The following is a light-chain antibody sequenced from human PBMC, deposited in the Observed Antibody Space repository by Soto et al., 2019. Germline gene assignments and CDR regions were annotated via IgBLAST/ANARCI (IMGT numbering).Light chain of an antibody. CDR2: SAS. J-gene: IGKJ1*01. CDR1: QTVTDY. CDR3: HQTYGTPQT. V-gene: IGKV1-39*01. Sequence: DIQMTQSPSSLSASVGYRFTITCRAGQTVTDYLNWYQHKPGKAPKLLIYSASTLQTGVPSRFSGSGSGTDFTLTITSLQPEDFGTYYCHQTYGTPQTFGQGTTGDIK.